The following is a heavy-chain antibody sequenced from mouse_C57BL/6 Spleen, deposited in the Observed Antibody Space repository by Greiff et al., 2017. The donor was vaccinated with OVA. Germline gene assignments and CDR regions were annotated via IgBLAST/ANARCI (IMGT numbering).Heavy chain of an antibody. Sequence: EVKLVESGGGLVQPGGSLSLSCAASGFTFTDYYMSWVRQPPGKALEWLGFIRNKANGYTTEYSASVKGRFTISRDNSQSILYLQMNALRAEDSATCYCARYRRYFDYWGQGTALTVSS. CDR1: GFTFTDYY. J-gene: IGHJ2*01. CDR3: ARYRRYFDY. CDR2: IRNKANGYTT. V-gene: IGHV7-3*01.